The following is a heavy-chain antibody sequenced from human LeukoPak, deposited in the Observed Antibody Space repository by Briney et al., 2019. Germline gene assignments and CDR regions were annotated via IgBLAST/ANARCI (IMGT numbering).Heavy chain of an antibody. J-gene: IGHJ4*02. CDR1: GFTFSSYG. V-gene: IGHV3-30*18. CDR2: ISYDGSNK. Sequence: GGSLRLSCAASGFTFSSYGMHWVRQAAGKGLEWVAVISYDGSNKYYADSVKGRFTISRDNSKNTLYLQMNSLRAEDTAVYYCAKDPHTYFPGFFDYWGQGTLVTVSS. CDR3: AKDPHTYFPGFFDY. D-gene: IGHD2/OR15-2a*01.